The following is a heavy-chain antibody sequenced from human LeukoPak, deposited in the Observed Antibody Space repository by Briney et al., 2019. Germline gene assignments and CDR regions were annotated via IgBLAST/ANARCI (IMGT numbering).Heavy chain of an antibody. CDR3: ARVYRGYYYDSSTVAVDY. CDR2: ISGSGGST. Sequence: PGGTLRLSCAASGFTFSSYGMSWVRQAPGKGLEWVSAISGSGGSTYYADSVKGRFTISRDNSKNTLYLQMNSLRAEDTAVYYCARVYRGYYYDSSTVAVDYWGQGTLVTVSS. CDR1: GFTFSSYG. V-gene: IGHV3-23*01. J-gene: IGHJ4*02. D-gene: IGHD3-22*01.